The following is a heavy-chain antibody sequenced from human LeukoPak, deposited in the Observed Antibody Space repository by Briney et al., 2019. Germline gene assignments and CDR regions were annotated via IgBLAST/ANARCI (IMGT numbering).Heavy chain of an antibody. Sequence: GGSLRLSCAASGFTVTSCGIHWVRQAPGKGLEWVSLLWHDGSLQYYADSVEGRFTVSRDTSKNTVYLQMDNLRAEDTAVYYCAKGTYGRGGDYRTYFDTWGQGTLVIVSS. CDR2: LWHDGSLQ. CDR1: GFTVTSCG. J-gene: IGHJ4*02. D-gene: IGHD2-21*01. V-gene: IGHV3-33*06. CDR3: AKGTYGRGGDYRTYFDT.